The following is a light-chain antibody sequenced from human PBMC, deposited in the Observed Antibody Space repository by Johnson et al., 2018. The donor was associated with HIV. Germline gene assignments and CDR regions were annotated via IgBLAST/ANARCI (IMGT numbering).Light chain of an antibody. J-gene: IGLJ1*01. CDR2: RNN. CDR3: AAWDDSLNGHYV. CDR1: SSNIGSNT. V-gene: IGLV1-44*01. Sequence: QSVLTQPPSASGTPGQRVTISCSGSSSNIGSNTVNWYQQLPGTAPKLLIYRNNQRPSGVPDRFSGSKSGTSASLAISGLQAEDEADYYCAAWDDSLNGHYVFGPWTKVTVL.